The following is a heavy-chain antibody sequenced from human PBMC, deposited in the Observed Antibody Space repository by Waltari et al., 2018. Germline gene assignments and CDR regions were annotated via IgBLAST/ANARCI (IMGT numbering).Heavy chain of an antibody. CDR3: TTDLRDRTPRGY. Sequence: EVQLVESGGGLVKPGGSLRLSCAASGFTFSNAWVNWVRQAPGKGLEGVGRIKSKSEGATTGYAAPVKGRFIISRDDSKNTLHLQMDSLKTEDTAVYYGTTDLRDRTPRGYWGQGTLVTVSS. CDR1: GFTFSNAW. CDR2: IKSKSEGATT. D-gene: IGHD3-22*01. J-gene: IGHJ4*02. V-gene: IGHV3-15*07.